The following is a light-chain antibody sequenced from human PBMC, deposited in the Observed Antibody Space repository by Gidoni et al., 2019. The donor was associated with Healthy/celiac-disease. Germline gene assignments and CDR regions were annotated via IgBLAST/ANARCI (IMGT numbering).Light chain of an antibody. CDR3: QQLNSYPLT. J-gene: IGKJ5*01. CDR2: AAS. V-gene: IGKV1-9*01. Sequence: DIQLTQSPSFLSASVGDRVTITCRASQGISSYLAWYQQKPGKAPKLLLYAASTLQSGVPSRFSGSGSGTEFTLTISSLQPEDFATYYCQQLNSYPLTFXQXTRLEIK. CDR1: QGISSY.